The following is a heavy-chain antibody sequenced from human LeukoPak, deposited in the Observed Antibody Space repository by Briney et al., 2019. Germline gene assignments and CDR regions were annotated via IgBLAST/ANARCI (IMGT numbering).Heavy chain of an antibody. Sequence: APVKVSCKAFGGSFSSEAISWVRQAPGQGLEWMGGIIPIFGTANYAQKFQGRVTITTDESTSTAYMEVSNLRSEDTAVYYCGRKAGDCGGGSCYSIDYWGQGTLVTVSS. V-gene: IGHV1-69*05. CDR1: GGSFSSEA. J-gene: IGHJ4*02. CDR2: IIPIFGTA. CDR3: GRKAGDCGGGSCYSIDY. D-gene: IGHD2-15*01.